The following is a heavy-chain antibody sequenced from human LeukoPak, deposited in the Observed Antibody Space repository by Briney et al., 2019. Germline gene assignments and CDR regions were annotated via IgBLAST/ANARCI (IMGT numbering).Heavy chain of an antibody. V-gene: IGHV1-46*01. CDR1: GYTFTSYG. CDR2: INPSGGST. J-gene: IGHJ5*02. D-gene: IGHD6-6*01. CDR3: ARDGEYSSSSDWFDP. Sequence: ASVKVSCKASGYTFTSYGISWVRQAPGQGLEWMGIINPSGGSTSYAQKFQGRVTMTRDMSTSTVYMELSSLRSEDTAVYYCARDGEYSSSSDWFDPWGQGTLVTVSS.